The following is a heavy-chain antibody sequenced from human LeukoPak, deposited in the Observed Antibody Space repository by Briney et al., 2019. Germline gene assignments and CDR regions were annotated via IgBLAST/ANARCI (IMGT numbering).Heavy chain of an antibody. J-gene: IGHJ4*02. Sequence: PSETLSLTCTVSGDSISNYYWSWIRQSPGKGLEWIGYIYSSGHTNYNPSLKSRVTISVDTSKNQFTLTLRSVTAADTAVYYCARQFSGAAAPLPFDYWGQGTLVTVSS. D-gene: IGHD6-13*01. CDR2: IYSSGHT. CDR3: ARQFSGAAAPLPFDY. V-gene: IGHV4-59*08. CDR1: GDSISNYY.